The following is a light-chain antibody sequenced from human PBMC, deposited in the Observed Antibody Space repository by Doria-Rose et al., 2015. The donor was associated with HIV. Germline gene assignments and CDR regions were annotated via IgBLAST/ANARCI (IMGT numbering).Light chain of an antibody. CDR3: RQYSQWPPYT. CDR1: QGIGSD. V-gene: IGKV3-15*01. Sequence: TQSPATLSVSPGERATLSCRASQGIGSDLAWYQQKPGQAPRLLIYRASIRATGIPPRFTGGGSGTKFTLTISSPQSEDFAVYFCRQYSQWPPYTFGQGTKLEVK. J-gene: IGKJ2*01. CDR2: RAS.